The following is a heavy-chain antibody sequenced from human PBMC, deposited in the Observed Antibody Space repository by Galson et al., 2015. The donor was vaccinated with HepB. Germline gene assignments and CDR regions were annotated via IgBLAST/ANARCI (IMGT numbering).Heavy chain of an antibody. CDR1: GFNFRNYV. V-gene: IGHV3-30*18. J-gene: IGHJ6*02. D-gene: IGHD3-3*01. CDR2: ISQDGSEK. CDR3: TKERYSIFGVTLVADSGMDV. Sequence: SLRLSCAASGFNFRNYVMNWVRQAPGKGLEWVAIISQDGSEKYYEDSVRGRFAISRDNSNNTLYLHMSSLRPGDTAMYYCTKERYSIFGVTLVADSGMDVWGQGTTVSVSS.